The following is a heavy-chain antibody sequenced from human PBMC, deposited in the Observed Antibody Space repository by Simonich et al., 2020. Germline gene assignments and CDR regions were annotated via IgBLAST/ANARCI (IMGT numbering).Heavy chain of an antibody. J-gene: IGHJ3*02. V-gene: IGHV1-69-2*01. CDR3: ATGFEYSSSSWAFDI. CDR1: GYTFTNYY. CDR2: EYPKECEK. Sequence: EVQLVQSGAEVKKPGATVKISCKVSGYTFTNYYMHWVQQAPGKGLRRRVLEYPKECEKIYAEKFQGRVTITGDTSTDTAYMELSSLRSEDTAVYYCATGFEYSSSSWAFDIWGQGTMVTVSS. D-gene: IGHD6-6*01.